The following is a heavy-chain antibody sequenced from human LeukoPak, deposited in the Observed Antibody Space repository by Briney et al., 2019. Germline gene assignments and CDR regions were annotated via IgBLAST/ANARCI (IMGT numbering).Heavy chain of an antibody. V-gene: IGHV4-39*07. D-gene: IGHD1-14*01. CDR1: GGSISSCSYY. CDR2: IYYSGST. CDR3: ASVFRNPEYYFDY. J-gene: IGHJ4*02. Sequence: SETLSLTCTVSGGSISSCSYYWGWIRQPPGKGLEWIGSIYYSGSTYYNPSLKSRVTISVDTSKNQFSLKLSSVTAADTAVYYCASVFRNPEYYFDYWGQGTLVTVSS.